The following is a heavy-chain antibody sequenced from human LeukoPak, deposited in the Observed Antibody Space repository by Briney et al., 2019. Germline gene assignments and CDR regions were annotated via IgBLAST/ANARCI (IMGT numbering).Heavy chain of an antibody. Sequence: GGSLRLSCAASEFSVGSNYMTWVRQAPGKGLEWVSLIYSGGSTYYADSVKGRFTISRDNSKNTLYLQMNSLRAEDTAVYYCAKSILTGYYSKKKNLDYWGQGILVTVSS. V-gene: IGHV3-66*01. CDR1: EFSVGSNY. J-gene: IGHJ4*02. D-gene: IGHD3-9*01. CDR2: IYSGGST. CDR3: AKSILTGYYSKKKNLDY.